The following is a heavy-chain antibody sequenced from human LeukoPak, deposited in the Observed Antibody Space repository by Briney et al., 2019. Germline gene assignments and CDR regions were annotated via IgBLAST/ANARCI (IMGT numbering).Heavy chain of an antibody. CDR3: ARTAWGTGGTWPFDY. CDR2: FNHSGST. D-gene: IGHD3-16*01. V-gene: IGHV4-34*01. CDR1: DGSFRAYG. Sequence: SETLSLTSAVLDGSFRAYGWAWIRKPPGKGLEGFGEFNHSGSTNYSPSLKSRVTISVDTSKSHFSLQLSSVTAADTAVYYCARTAWGTGGTWPFDYWGQGTLVTVSS. J-gene: IGHJ4*02.